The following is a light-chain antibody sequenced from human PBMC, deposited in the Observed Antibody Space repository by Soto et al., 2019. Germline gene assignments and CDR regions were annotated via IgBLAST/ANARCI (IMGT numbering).Light chain of an antibody. CDR2: GAS. CDR1: QSVNND. Sequence: EVLMTQSPVTLSVSPGERATLSCRASQSVNNDLAWYQQKPGQAPRLLIYGASTRATGIPARFSGSGSGTQFTLTISSLQSEDFAVYYSQQYSNWRTFGQGTNVEIK. CDR3: QQYSNWRT. J-gene: IGKJ1*01. V-gene: IGKV3-15*01.